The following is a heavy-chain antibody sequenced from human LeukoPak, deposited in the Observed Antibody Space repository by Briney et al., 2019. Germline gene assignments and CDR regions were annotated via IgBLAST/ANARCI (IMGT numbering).Heavy chain of an antibody. J-gene: IGHJ4*02. CDR2: INPNSGGT. CDR1: GYTFTGYY. D-gene: IGHD3-10*01. V-gene: IGHV1-2*02. CDR3: ARGRRDYYGSGSYID. Sequence: GASVKVSCKASGYTFTGYYMHWVRQAPGQGLEWMGWINPNSGGTNYAQKFQGRVTMTRDTSISTAYMELSRLRSDDTAVYYCARGRRDYYGSGSYIDWGQGTLVTVSS.